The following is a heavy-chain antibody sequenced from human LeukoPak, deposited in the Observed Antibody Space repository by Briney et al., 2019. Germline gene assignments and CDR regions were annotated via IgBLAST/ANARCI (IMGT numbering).Heavy chain of an antibody. D-gene: IGHD6-13*01. J-gene: IGHJ4*02. CDR3: ARATAYSSSPLYFDY. Sequence: SVKVSCKASGGTFSSYAISWVRQAPGQGLEWMGGIIPIFGTANYAQKFQGRVTITADESTSTAYMELSSLRSEDTAVYYCARATAYSSSPLYFDYWGQGTLVTVSS. CDR1: GGTFSSYA. CDR2: IIPIFGTA. V-gene: IGHV1-69*01.